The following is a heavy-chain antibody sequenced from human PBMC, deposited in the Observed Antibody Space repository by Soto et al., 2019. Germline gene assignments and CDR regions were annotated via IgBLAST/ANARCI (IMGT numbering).Heavy chain of an antibody. Sequence: PGASLKISCKGSGYSFTSYWISWVRQMPGKGLEWMGRIDPSDSYTNYSPSFQGHVTISADKSISTAYLQWSSLKASDTAMYYCASSGQQLGYYYYGMDVWGQGTTVTVSS. CDR3: ASSGQQLGYYYYGMDV. CDR2: IDPSDSYT. V-gene: IGHV5-10-1*01. D-gene: IGHD6-13*01. CDR1: GYSFTSYW. J-gene: IGHJ6*02.